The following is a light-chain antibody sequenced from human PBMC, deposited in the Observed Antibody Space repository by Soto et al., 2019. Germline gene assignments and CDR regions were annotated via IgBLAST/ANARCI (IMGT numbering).Light chain of an antibody. V-gene: IGKV3-15*01. J-gene: IGKJ1*01. CDR3: QQYNNWPPT. CDR1: QSVSSN. Sequence: EIVMTQSPATLSVSPGERATLSCRASQSVSSNLAWYQQKPGQAPRLLIYDASARATGIPARFSGSGSGTEFTLTISSLLSEDFAVYYCQQYNNWPPTFGQGTKVEIK. CDR2: DAS.